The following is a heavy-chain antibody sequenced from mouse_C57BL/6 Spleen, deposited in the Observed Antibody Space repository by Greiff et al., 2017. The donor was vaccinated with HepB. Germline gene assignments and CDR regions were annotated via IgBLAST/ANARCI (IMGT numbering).Heavy chain of an antibody. Sequence: EVKLMESGGDLVKPGGSLKLSCAASGFTFSSYGMSWVRQTPDKRLEWVATISSGGSYTYYPDSVKGRFTISRDNAKNTLYLQMSSLKSEDTAMYYCARHRTTWYFDYWGQGTTLTVSS. J-gene: IGHJ2*01. CDR2: ISSGGSYT. D-gene: IGHD1-1*01. V-gene: IGHV5-6*01. CDR3: ARHRTTWYFDY. CDR1: GFTFSSYG.